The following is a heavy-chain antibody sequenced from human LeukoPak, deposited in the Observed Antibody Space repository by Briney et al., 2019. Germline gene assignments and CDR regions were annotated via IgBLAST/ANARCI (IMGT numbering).Heavy chain of an antibody. CDR1: GGSISSSSYY. Sequence: PSETLSLTCTVSGGSISSSSYYWGWIRQPPGKGLEWIGSIYYSGSTYYNPSLKSRVTISVDTAKNQFSLKLSSVNAADTAVYYCASRPGIAVAGFDYWGQGTLVTVSS. D-gene: IGHD6-19*01. V-gene: IGHV4-39*01. CDR2: IYYSGST. CDR3: ASRPGIAVAGFDY. J-gene: IGHJ4*02.